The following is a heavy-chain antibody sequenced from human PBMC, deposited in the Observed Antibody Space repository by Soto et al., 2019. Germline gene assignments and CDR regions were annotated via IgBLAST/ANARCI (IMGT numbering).Heavy chain of an antibody. CDR3: TRHLHSSYYYYGMDV. Sequence: PGGSLRLSCAASGFTFSGSAMHWVRQASGKGLEWVGRIRSKANSYATAYAASVKGRFTISRDDSKNTAYLQMNSLKTEDTAAYYCTRHLHSSYYYYGMDVWGQGTTVTVSS. V-gene: IGHV3-73*01. D-gene: IGHD6-13*01. CDR2: IRSKANSYAT. J-gene: IGHJ6*02. CDR1: GFTFSGSA.